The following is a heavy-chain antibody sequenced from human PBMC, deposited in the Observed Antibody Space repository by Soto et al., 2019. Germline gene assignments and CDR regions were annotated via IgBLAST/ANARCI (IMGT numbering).Heavy chain of an antibody. CDR3: AHYVSTSPAGGFDH. V-gene: IGHV2-5*02. Sequence: QITLKESGPTLVKPTQTLTLTCTFSGLSLSTSGEAVGWIRQPPGKALEWLALIYWDDDKRYNPTLKTRLTITKNTSKNQVVLTLTNMDPVDTPAYYCAHYVSTSPAGGFDHCGQGIRVTVSS. D-gene: IGHD3-10*02. CDR1: GLSLSTSGEA. CDR2: IYWDDDK. J-gene: IGHJ5*02.